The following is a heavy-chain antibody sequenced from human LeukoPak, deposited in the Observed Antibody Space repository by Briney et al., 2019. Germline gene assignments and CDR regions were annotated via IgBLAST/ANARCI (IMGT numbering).Heavy chain of an antibody. CDR1: GGSISSGSHY. CDR2: IYTSGST. D-gene: IGHD6-13*01. CDR3: ARGSGYSSSWYYYGDNSNYYYYMDV. J-gene: IGHJ6*03. V-gene: IGHV4-61*02. Sequence: SETLSLTCTVSGGSISSGSHYWSWIRQPAGKGLEWIGRIYTSGSTHYNPSLKSRVTISVDTSKNQFSLKLSSVTAADTAVYYCARGSGYSSSWYYYGDNSNYYYYMDVWGKGTTVTVSS.